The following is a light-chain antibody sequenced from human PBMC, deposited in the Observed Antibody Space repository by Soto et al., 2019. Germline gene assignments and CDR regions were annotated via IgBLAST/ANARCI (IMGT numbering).Light chain of an antibody. CDR3: QQRSDWPPS. CDR1: QSVRNY. CDR2: DAS. Sequence: EIVLTQSPATLSLSPGERATLSCRASQSVRNYLAWYQQKPGQVPRLLIYDASNRAAGIPARFSGSGSGTDFTLTISSLEPEDFALYFYQQRSDWPPSFGPGTKVDIK. J-gene: IGKJ3*01. V-gene: IGKV3-11*01.